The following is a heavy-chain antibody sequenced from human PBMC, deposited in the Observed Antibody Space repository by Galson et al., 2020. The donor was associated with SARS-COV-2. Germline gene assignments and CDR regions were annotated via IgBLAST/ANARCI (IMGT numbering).Heavy chain of an antibody. CDR2: INHGGNI. CDR3: ARENGVELRDFSYYYYGLDV. CDR1: GGSFTLYY. J-gene: IGHJ6*02. D-gene: IGHD1-7*01. Sequence: SETLSLTCAVNGGSFTLYYWSWIRQTSGGGLEWIGEINHGGNIRYNPSLESRATMSIDTSKRQFSLQLKSVTAADTAVYFCARENGVELRDFSYYYYGLDVWGPGTTVIVS. V-gene: IGHV4-34*01.